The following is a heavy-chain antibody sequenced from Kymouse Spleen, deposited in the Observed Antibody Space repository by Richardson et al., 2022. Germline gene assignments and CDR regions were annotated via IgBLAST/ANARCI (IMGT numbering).Heavy chain of an antibody. Sequence: QVQLVESGGGVVQPGRSLRLSCAASGFTFSSYGMHWVRQAPGKGLEWVAVIWYDGSNKYYADSVKGRFTISRDNSKNTLYLQMNSLRAEDTAVYYCARDLLLRYFDWLDAFDIWGQGTMVTVSS. CDR2: IWYDGSNK. V-gene: IGHV3-33*01. CDR3: ARDLLLRYFDWLDAFDI. D-gene: IGHD3-9*01. CDR1: GFTFSSYG. J-gene: IGHJ3*02.